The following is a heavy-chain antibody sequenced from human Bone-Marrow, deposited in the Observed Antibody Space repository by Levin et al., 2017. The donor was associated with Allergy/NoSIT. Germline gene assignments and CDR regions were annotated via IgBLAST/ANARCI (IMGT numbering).Heavy chain of an antibody. Sequence: SETLSLTCAVYGGSFNNYYWSWIRQPPQKGLEWIGEISHTGSANYNPSLKSRVTMSVHTSENQVSLKLSSVTAADTAVYYCARVRAESGTAEGFDPWGQGTLVTVSS. CDR3: ARVRAESGTAEGFDP. D-gene: IGHD6-19*01. V-gene: IGHV4-34*01. CDR1: GGSFNNYY. CDR2: ISHTGSA. J-gene: IGHJ5*02.